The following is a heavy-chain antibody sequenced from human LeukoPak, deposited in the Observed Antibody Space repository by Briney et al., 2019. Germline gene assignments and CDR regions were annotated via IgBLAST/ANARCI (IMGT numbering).Heavy chain of an antibody. D-gene: IGHD3-3*01. Sequence: SXXLXLTCAVSGYSISSGYYWGWIRPPPGKGLEWIGSIYHSGSTYYNPSLKSRVTISVDTSKNQFSLKLSSVTAADTAVYYCARGDFWSGYYPPDYFDYWGQGTLVTVSS. CDR3: ARGDFWSGYYPPDYFDY. J-gene: IGHJ4*02. CDR2: IYHSGST. V-gene: IGHV4-38-2*01. CDR1: GYSISSGYY.